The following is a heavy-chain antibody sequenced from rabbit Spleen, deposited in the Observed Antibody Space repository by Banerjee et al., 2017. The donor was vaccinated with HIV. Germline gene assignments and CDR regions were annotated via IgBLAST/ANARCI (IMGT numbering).Heavy chain of an antibody. J-gene: IGHJ4*01. D-gene: IGHD2-1*01. V-gene: IGHV1S40*01. Sequence: QSLEESGGDRVKPGASLTLTCTASGFSFSNSYYMCWVRQAPGKELESIACIYGDDGASKWYLTWAKCRFNISKTSSDTVTLQVTSLTAADTATYFCARGSAEMTMVITGFCFNLWGPGSLVPVS. CDR2: IYGDDGASK. CDR1: GFSFSNSYY. CDR3: ARGSAEMTMVITGFCFNL.